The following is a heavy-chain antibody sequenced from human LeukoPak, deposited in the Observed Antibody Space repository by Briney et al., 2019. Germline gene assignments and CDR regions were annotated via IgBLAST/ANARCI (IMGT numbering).Heavy chain of an antibody. CDR3: TAYGSGRKFDY. J-gene: IGHJ4*02. Sequence: GGSLRLSCAASGFSFSDAWMSWVRQIPGKGLEWVGRIESKTDGGTTDYAAPVKGRFTISRDDSTNTLYLQMNSLKSEDTAVYYCTAYGSGRKFDYWGQGILVTVSS. V-gene: IGHV3-15*04. D-gene: IGHD3-10*01. CDR2: IESKTDGGTT. CDR1: GFSFSDAW.